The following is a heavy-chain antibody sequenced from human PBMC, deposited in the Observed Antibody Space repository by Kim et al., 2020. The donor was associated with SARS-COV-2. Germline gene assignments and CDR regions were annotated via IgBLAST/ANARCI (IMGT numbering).Heavy chain of an antibody. J-gene: IGHJ4*02. CDR2: IRRRADGGTT. CDR3: ARFGYRYSVDD. Sequence: GGSLRLSCAASGLAFNNAWMSWLRQAPGKGLEWVGHIRRRADGGTTDYATSVKGRFTISRDESEDTLYLQMNSLKTEDTAVYYCARFGYRYSVDDWGQGT. CDR1: GLAFNNAW. D-gene: IGHD5-18*01. V-gene: IGHV3-15*01.